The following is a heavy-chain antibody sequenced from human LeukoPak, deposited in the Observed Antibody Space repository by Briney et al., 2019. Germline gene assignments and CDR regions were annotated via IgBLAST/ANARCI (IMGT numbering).Heavy chain of an antibody. J-gene: IGHJ4*02. D-gene: IGHD3-10*01. CDR2: ISGSGGST. CDR1: GFTFSSYA. CDR3: AKDQVVGKTLGGVWFGVYYFDY. Sequence: GASLRLSCAASGFTFSSYAMSWVRQAPGKGLEWVSAISGSGGSTYYADSVKGRFTISRDNSKSTLYLQMNSLRAEDTAVYYCAKDQVVGKTLGGVWFGVYYFDYWGQGTLVTVSS. V-gene: IGHV3-23*01.